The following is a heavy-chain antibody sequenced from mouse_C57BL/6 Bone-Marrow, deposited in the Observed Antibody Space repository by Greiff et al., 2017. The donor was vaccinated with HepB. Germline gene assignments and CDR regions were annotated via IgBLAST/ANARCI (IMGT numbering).Heavy chain of an antibody. V-gene: IGHV1-50*01. CDR1: GYTFTSYW. Sequence: QVQLQQPGAELVKPGASVKLSCKASGYTFTSYWMQWVKQRPGQGLEWIGEIDPSDSYTNYNQKFKGKATLTVDTSSSKAYMQLSSLTSEDSAVYYCASLITTVVEAYYYAMDYWGQGTSVTVSS. D-gene: IGHD1-1*01. CDR2: IDPSDSYT. CDR3: ASLITTVVEAYYYAMDY. J-gene: IGHJ4*01.